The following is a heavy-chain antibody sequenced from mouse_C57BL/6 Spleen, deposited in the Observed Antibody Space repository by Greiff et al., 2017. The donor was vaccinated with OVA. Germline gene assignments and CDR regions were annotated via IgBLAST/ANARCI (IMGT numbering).Heavy chain of an antibody. Sequence: EVQVVESGGGLVKPGGSLKLSCAASGFTFSSYTMSWVRQTPEKRLEWVATISGGGGNTYYPDSVKGRFTISRDNAKNTLYRQMSSLRSEDTALYYCARAYYSKGGFAYWGQGTLVTVSA. J-gene: IGHJ3*01. D-gene: IGHD2-5*01. V-gene: IGHV5-9*01. CDR2: ISGGGGNT. CDR3: ARAYYSKGGFAY. CDR1: GFTFSSYT.